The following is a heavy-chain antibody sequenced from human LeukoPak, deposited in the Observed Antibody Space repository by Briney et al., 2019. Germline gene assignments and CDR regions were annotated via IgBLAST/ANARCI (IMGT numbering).Heavy chain of an antibody. CDR1: GFTFSDYY. Sequence: GASLRLSCAAAGFTFSDYYMSWIRKAPGKGLGWGSYISSSGSTIYYADSVTGRFTIPRDNANNPLSVQMNSLRVEDTAVYYCARHVVAVGFDYWGQGALVTVSS. V-gene: IGHV3-11*04. D-gene: IGHD3-22*01. CDR3: ARHVVAVGFDY. J-gene: IGHJ4*02. CDR2: ISSSGSTI.